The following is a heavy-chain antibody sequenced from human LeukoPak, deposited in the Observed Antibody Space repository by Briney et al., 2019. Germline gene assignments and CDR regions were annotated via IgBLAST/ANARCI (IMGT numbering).Heavy chain of an antibody. D-gene: IGHD3-10*01. V-gene: IGHV4-34*01. J-gene: IGHJ3*02. Sequence: NTSETLSLTCAVYGGSFSGYYWSWIRQPPGKGLEWIGEINHSGSTNYNPSLKSRVTISVDTSKNQFSLKLSSVTAADTAVYYCARGGEAAPHAFDIWGQETMVTVSS. CDR1: GGSFSGYY. CDR3: ARGGEAAPHAFDI. CDR2: INHSGST.